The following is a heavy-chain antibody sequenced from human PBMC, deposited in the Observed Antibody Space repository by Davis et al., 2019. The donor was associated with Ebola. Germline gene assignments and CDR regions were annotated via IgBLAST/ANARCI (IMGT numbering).Heavy chain of an antibody. CDR3: ARVRYCGGDCSRHYYYGMDV. CDR2: INPNSGGT. J-gene: IGHJ6*04. V-gene: IGHV1-2*06. CDR1: GYTLTELS. D-gene: IGHD2-21*02. Sequence: AASVKVSCKVSGYTLTELSIHWVRQAPGQGLEWMGRINPNSGGTNYAQKFQGRVTMTRDTSISTAYMELSRLTSDDTAVYYCARVRYCGGDCSRHYYYGMDVWGKGTTVTVSS.